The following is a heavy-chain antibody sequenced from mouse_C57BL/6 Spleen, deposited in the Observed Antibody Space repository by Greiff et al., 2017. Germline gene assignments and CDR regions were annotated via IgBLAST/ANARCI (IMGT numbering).Heavy chain of an antibody. Sequence: QVQLKQPGAELVKPGASVKVSCKASGYTFTSYWMHWVKQRPGQGLEWIGRIHPSDSDTNYNRKFKGKATLTVDKSTSTAYMQLSSLTSEDSAVYYCAILYHYYAMDYWGQGTSVTVSS. CDR2: IHPSDSDT. CDR1: GYTFTSYW. CDR3: AILYHYYAMDY. D-gene: IGHD2-1*01. J-gene: IGHJ4*01. V-gene: IGHV1-74*01.